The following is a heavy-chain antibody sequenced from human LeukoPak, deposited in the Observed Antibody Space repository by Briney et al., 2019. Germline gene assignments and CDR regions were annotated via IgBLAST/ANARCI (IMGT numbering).Heavy chain of an antibody. V-gene: IGHV1-3*01. CDR3: ARVRRAYDSSGYYVSYFDY. Sequence: GASVMVSCKASGYTFTSYAMHWVRQAPGQRLEWMGWINAGNGNTKYSQKFQGRVTITRDTSASTAYMELSSLRSEDTAVYYCARVRRAYDSSGYYVSYFDYWGQGTLVTVSS. J-gene: IGHJ4*02. D-gene: IGHD3-22*01. CDR2: INAGNGNT. CDR1: GYTFTSYA.